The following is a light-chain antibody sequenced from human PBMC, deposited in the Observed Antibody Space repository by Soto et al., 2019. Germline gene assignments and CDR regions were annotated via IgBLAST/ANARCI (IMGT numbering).Light chain of an antibody. J-gene: IGKJ4*01. V-gene: IGKV1-5*03. Sequence: IQMTQSPSTLSASVGDRVTITCRAGRSISSWLAWYQQKPGKAPKLLIYKASSLESGVPSRFSGSGSGTEFSLTISSLQPDDFATYYCQQYNSYPLTFGGGTKVDI. CDR2: KAS. CDR1: RSISSW. CDR3: QQYNSYPLT.